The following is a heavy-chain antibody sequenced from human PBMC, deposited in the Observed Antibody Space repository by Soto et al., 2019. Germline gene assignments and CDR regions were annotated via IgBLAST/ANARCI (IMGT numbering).Heavy chain of an antibody. V-gene: IGHV1-69*01. CDR3: AREGITIFGVVTTYYYNGMDV. CDR1: GGTFSSYA. Sequence: QVQLVQSGAEVKKPGSSVKVSCKASGGTFSSYAISWVRQAPGQGLEWMGGIIPIFGKAKYAQKFQGRVTITADESTSTAYMELSSLRSEDTAVYYCAREGITIFGVVTTYYYNGMDVWGQGTTVTVSS. CDR2: IIPIFGKA. J-gene: IGHJ6*02. D-gene: IGHD3-3*01.